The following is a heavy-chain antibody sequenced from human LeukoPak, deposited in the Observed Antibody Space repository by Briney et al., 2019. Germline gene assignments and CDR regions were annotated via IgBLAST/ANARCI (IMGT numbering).Heavy chain of an antibody. Sequence: GASVKVSCKVSGYTLTELSMHWVRQAPGKGLEWMGGFDPEDGDTFFAQKFQGRVTMTEDTSTDTAYMELSSLRYEDTAVYYCATQDVDPTMGTGGYSDAFDVWGQGTLVTVSS. CDR3: ATQDVDPTMGTGGYSDAFDV. CDR1: GYTLTELS. V-gene: IGHV1-24*01. CDR2: FDPEDGDT. J-gene: IGHJ3*01. D-gene: IGHD5-18*01.